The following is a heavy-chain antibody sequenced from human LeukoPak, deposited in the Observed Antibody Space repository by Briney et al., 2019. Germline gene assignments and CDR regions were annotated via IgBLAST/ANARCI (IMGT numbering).Heavy chain of an antibody. Sequence: SETLSLTCSVSGGSISSSSFYWGWIRQPPGKGLEWIGNIYQSGGTYYSPSLKSRVTISVDTSKNQFSLRLTSVTAADTAVYYCARIGHETDYRAAAVDRWGQGTLVTVSS. CDR2: IYQSGGT. J-gene: IGHJ5*02. CDR3: ARIGHETDYRAAAVDR. CDR1: GGSISSSSFY. V-gene: IGHV4-39*07. D-gene: IGHD6-13*01.